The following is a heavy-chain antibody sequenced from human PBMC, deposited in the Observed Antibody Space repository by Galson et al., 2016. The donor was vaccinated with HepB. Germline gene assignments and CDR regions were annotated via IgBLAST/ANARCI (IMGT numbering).Heavy chain of an antibody. CDR1: GSSFSSYV. CDR3: VKALRRAPPYCLDF. D-gene: IGHD2-8*02. CDR2: ISGTGVYT. J-gene: IGHJ4*02. V-gene: IGHV3-23*01. Sequence: SLRLSCAASGSSFSSYVMNWVRQAPGEGLEWVSDISGTGVYTDYAGSVKGRFTISRDNSRNTLFLHLESLRVEDTAVYYCVKALRRAPPYCLDFWGQGTLVVVSS.